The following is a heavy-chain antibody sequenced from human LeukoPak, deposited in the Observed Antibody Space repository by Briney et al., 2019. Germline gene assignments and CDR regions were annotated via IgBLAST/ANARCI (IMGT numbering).Heavy chain of an antibody. CDR2: IDPSGGST. J-gene: IGHJ4*02. CDR1: GYTFTSYH. V-gene: IGHV1-46*04. Sequence: GASVKVSCKASGYTFTSYHIHWVRQAPGQGLEWMGIIDPSGGSTNYPQKLQGRVTMTRDTSTSTVYMELSSLRSEDTAVYYCARGLSTSWQNFDYWGQGTLVTVSS. CDR3: ARGLSTSWQNFDY. D-gene: IGHD6-13*01.